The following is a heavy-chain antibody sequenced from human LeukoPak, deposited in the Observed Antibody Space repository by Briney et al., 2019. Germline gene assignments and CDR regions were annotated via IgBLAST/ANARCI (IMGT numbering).Heavy chain of an antibody. Sequence: GRSLRLSCAASGFTFSSYAMHWVRQAPGKGLEWVAVISYDGSNKYYADSVKGRFTISRDNSKNTLYLQMNSLRAEDTAVYYCARDPSIAAAGHFDYWGQGTLVTVSS. J-gene: IGHJ4*02. V-gene: IGHV3-30-3*01. CDR1: GFTFSSYA. CDR3: ARDPSIAAAGHFDY. CDR2: ISYDGSNK. D-gene: IGHD6-13*01.